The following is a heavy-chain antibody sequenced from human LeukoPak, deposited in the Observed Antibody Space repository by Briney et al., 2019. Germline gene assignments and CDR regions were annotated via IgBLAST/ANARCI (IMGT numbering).Heavy chain of an antibody. CDR1: GFTFSSYA. CDR3: ARASYYDFSYGMDV. V-gene: IGHV3-30-3*01. CDR2: ISYDGSNK. J-gene: IGHJ6*02. Sequence: GGSLRLSCAASGFTFSSYAMPWVRQAPGKGLEWVAVISYDGSNKYYADSVKGRFTISRDNSKNTLYLQMNSLRAEDTAVYYCARASYYDFSYGMDVWGQGTTVTVSS. D-gene: IGHD3-3*01.